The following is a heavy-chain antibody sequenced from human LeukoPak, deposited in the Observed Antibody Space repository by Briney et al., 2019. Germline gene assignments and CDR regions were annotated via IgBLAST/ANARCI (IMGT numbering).Heavy chain of an antibody. CDR3: AKVSLNMVNDAFDI. CDR1: GFTFSTYA. Sequence: GGSLRLSCAASGFTFSTYAMSWVRQIPGKGLEWVSAISGSDDGTYYADSVKGRFTISRDNSKNTLYLQMNSLRAEDTAMYYCAKVSLNMVNDAFDIWGQGTMVSVSS. D-gene: IGHD4/OR15-4a*01. J-gene: IGHJ3*02. V-gene: IGHV3-23*01. CDR2: ISGSDDGT.